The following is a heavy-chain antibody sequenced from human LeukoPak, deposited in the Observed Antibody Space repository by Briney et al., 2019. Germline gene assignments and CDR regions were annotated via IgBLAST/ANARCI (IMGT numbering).Heavy chain of an antibody. CDR2: IYTSGST. V-gene: IGHV4-61*02. CDR3: VREGRAVAGTLIFDY. CDR1: GGSISSGSYY. J-gene: IGHJ4*02. Sequence: SETLSLTCIVSGGSISSGSYYWSWIRQPAGKGLEWIGRIYTSGSTNYNPSLKSRVTISVDTSKNQFSLKLSSVTAADTAVYYCVREGRAVAGTLIFDYWGQGTLVTVSS. D-gene: IGHD6-19*01.